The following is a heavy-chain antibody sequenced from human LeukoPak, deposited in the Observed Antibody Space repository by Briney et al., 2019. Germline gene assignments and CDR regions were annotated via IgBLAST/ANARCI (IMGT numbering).Heavy chain of an antibody. CDR3: ARNTVTKNLYYYYYMDV. Sequence: SETLSLTCTVSGGSISSGSYYWSWIRQPTGKGLEWIGRIYTSGSTNYNPSLKSRVTISVDTSKNQFSLKLSSVTAADTAVYYCARNTVTKNLYYYYYMDVWGKGTTVTVSS. CDR1: GGSISSGSYY. CDR2: IYTSGST. J-gene: IGHJ6*03. D-gene: IGHD4-17*01. V-gene: IGHV4-61*02.